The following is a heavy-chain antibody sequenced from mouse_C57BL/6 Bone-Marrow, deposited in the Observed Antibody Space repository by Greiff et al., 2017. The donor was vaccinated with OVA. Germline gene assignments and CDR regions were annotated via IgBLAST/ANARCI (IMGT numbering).Heavy chain of an antibody. V-gene: IGHV5-12*01. CDR3: ERHHWYFDV. J-gene: IGHJ1*03. CDR2: ISNGGGST. CDR1: GFTFSDYY. Sequence: EVMLVESGGGLVQPGGSLKLSCAASGFTFSDYYMYWVRQTPEKRLEWVAYISNGGGSTYYPDTVKGRFTISRDNAKNTLYLQMSRLKSEDTAMYYCERHHWYFDVWGTGTTVTVSS.